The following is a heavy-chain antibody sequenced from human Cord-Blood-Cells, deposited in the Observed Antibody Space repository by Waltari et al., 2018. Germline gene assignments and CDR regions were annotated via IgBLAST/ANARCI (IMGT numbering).Heavy chain of an antibody. CDR2: IYYSGST. CDR1: GGSISSSSYY. J-gene: IGHJ5*02. CDR3: ARRQDIAVAGNWFDP. D-gene: IGHD6-19*01. V-gene: IGHV4-39*01. Sequence: QLQLQESGPGLVKPSETLSLTCTVSGGSISSSSYYWGWIRQPPGKGREWIGSIYYSGSTNYSPPLRSRVTMSVDSSKNQFPLKLSLVTAPDTAVYSSARRQDIAVAGNWFDPWGQGTLVTVAS.